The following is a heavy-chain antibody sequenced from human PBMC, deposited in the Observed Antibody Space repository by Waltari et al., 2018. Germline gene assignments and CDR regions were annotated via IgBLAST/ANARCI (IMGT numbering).Heavy chain of an antibody. Sequence: EVQLVQSGAEVKKPGATVKISCKVSGYTFTDYYMHWVQQAPGKGLEWMGLVDPEEGETIYAEKFQGRVTITADTSTDTAYMELSSLRSEDTAVYYCATTSMITFGGVINYYYYYMDVWGKGTTVTVSS. CDR2: VDPEEGET. D-gene: IGHD3-16*01. V-gene: IGHV1-69-2*01. J-gene: IGHJ6*03. CDR3: ATTSMITFGGVINYYYYYMDV. CDR1: GYTFTDYY.